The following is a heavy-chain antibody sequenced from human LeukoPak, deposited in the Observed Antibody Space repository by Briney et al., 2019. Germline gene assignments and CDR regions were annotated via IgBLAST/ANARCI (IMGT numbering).Heavy chain of an antibody. D-gene: IGHD3-3*01. Sequence: PSETLSLTCTVSHGSMIDHYWSWIRQPPGKGLEYVGYISYSGTTKYNPSLRSRITISLDKSKNQFSLQLDSVTAADTAIYYCVRGSDFWSNVFGFDPWGQGSLVTVSS. CDR2: ISYSGTT. V-gene: IGHV4-59*11. J-gene: IGHJ5*02. CDR3: VRGSDFWSNVFGFDP. CDR1: HGSMIDHY.